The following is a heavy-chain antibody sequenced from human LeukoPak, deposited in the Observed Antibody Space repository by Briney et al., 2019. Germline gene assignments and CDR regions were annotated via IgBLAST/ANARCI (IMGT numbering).Heavy chain of an antibody. D-gene: IGHD6-19*01. CDR1: GFTFSSYV. CDR3: VRPYINAGYSSGWFDY. J-gene: IGHJ5*01. CDR2: ISSNGGST. Sequence: PGGSLRLSCAASGFTFSSYVMYWVRQAPGKGLEYVSAISSNGGSTYYTNSVKGRFTISRDNSKNILYLQMGSLRVEDMAVYYCVRPYINAGYSSGWFDYWGQGILVTVSS. V-gene: IGHV3-64*01.